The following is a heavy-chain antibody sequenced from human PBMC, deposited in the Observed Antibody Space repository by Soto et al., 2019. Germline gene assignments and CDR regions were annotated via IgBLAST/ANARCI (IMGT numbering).Heavy chain of an antibody. CDR1: GFTFSSYG. V-gene: IGHV3-30*18. J-gene: IGHJ4*02. D-gene: IGHD3-22*01. CDR2: ISYDGSNK. CDR3: AKSDYYDSSGYYNY. Sequence: GGSLRLSCAASGFTFSSYGMHWVRQAPGKGLEWVAVISYDGSNKYYADSVKGRFTISRDNSKNTLYLQMNSLRAEDTAVYYCAKSDYYDSSGYYNYWGQGNLVTVSS.